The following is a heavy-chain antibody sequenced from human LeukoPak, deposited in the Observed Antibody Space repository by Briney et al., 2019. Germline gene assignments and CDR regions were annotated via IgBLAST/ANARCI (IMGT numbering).Heavy chain of an antibody. D-gene: IGHD3-22*01. CDR1: GYSFTSYW. Sequence: GESLKISCKGSGYSFTSYWIGWVRQMPGKGLEWMGIIYPGDSDTRYSPSFQGQVTISADKSISTAYLQWSSLKASDTAMYYCARAATYYYDSSGYYDLDYWGQGTLVTVPS. CDR3: ARAATYYYDSSGYYDLDY. CDR2: IYPGDSDT. J-gene: IGHJ4*02. V-gene: IGHV5-51*01.